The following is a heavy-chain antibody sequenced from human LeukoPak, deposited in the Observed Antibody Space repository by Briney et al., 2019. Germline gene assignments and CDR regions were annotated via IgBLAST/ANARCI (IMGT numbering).Heavy chain of an antibody. D-gene: IGHD2/OR15-2a*01. Sequence: GASVKVSCKVSGYTFINYGITWVRQAPGQGLEWMGWSSPYNGKTNYAQKLQGRVTMTTDTSTNTAYMELRSLRSDDTAVYYCARGGIDIVTVPVSNWFDPWGQGTLVTVSS. J-gene: IGHJ5*02. V-gene: IGHV1-18*01. CDR1: GYTFINYG. CDR2: SSPYNGKT. CDR3: ARGGIDIVTVPVSNWFDP.